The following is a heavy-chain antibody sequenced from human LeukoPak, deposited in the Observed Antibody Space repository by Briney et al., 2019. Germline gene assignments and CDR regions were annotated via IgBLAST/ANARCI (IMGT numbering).Heavy chain of an antibody. V-gene: IGHV4-39*07. CDR3: ARVAWSEYSGSYYYFDY. CDR2: IYYSGST. CDR1: GGSISSNSYY. D-gene: IGHD1-26*01. Sequence: KPSETLSLTCTVSGGSISSNSYYWGWIRQPPGKGLEWIGSIYYSGSTYHNPSLKSRVTISVDTSKNQFSLKLSSVTAADTAVYYCARVAWSEYSGSYYYFDYWGQGTLVTVSS. J-gene: IGHJ4*02.